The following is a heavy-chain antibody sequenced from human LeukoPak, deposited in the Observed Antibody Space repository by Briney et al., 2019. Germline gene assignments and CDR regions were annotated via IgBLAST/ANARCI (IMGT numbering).Heavy chain of an antibody. CDR2: IYYSGST. J-gene: IGHJ6*03. Sequence: SETLSLTCTVPGGSISRGDYYWRWIRQPPGKGLEWLVYIYYSGSTYYNPPRKSRVTISVDTSKNQCSLKLSSVTAADTAVYYCARATSAARYYYYYMDVWGKGTTVTVSS. CDR3: ARATSAARYYYYYMDV. D-gene: IGHD2-2*01. V-gene: IGHV4-30-4*08. CDR1: GGSISRGDYY.